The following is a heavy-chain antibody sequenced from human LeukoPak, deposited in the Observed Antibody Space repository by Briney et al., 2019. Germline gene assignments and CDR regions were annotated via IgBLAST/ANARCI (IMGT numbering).Heavy chain of an antibody. CDR1: GYTFSSCG. V-gene: IGHV1-18*01. Sequence: ASVKVSCKASGYTFSSCGITWVRQAPGQGLEWMGWISAYNGNTNYAQKLQGRVTMTTDTSTSTAFMELRSLRSDDTAVYYCARSGVGYFYDNTGYYPLDYWGQGTLVTVSS. D-gene: IGHD3-22*01. CDR3: ARSGVGYFYDNTGYYPLDY. CDR2: ISAYNGNT. J-gene: IGHJ4*02.